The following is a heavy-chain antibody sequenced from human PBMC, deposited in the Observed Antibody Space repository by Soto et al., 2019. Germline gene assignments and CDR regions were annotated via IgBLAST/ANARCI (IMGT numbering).Heavy chain of an antibody. CDR1: GGSFSGYY. CDR3: AREFRGDIVVVPAALGYYYGMDV. D-gene: IGHD2-2*01. CDR2: INHSGST. Sequence: SETLSLTCAVYGGSFSGYYWSWIRQPPGKGLEWIGEINHSGSTNYNPSLKSRVTISVDTSKNQFSLKLSSVTAADTAVYYCAREFRGDIVVVPAALGYYYGMDVWGQGTTVTVSS. J-gene: IGHJ6*02. V-gene: IGHV4-34*09.